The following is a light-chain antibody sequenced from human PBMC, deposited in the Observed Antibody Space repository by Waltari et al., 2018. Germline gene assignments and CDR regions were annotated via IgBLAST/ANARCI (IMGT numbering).Light chain of an antibody. CDR1: SSNIGSNY. Sequence: QSTLTQPPSASGTPGQRVTIPCSGSSSNIGSNYVFWYPQFPGTAPKVLIYRNKHRPSGVPARFYGARSGSSASLSIGGVRSEDAADYYCAAWDYSLSGWVFGGGTKVTVL. CDR3: AAWDYSLSGWV. V-gene: IGLV1-47*01. CDR2: RNK. J-gene: IGLJ3*02.